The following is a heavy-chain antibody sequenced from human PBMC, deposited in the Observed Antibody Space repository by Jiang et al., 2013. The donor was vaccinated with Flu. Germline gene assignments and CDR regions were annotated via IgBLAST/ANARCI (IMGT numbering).Heavy chain of an antibody. J-gene: IGHJ4*02. CDR2: IYGDDDK. Sequence: KPTQTLTLTCSFSGFSLTYGVGVGWIRQPPGKALEWLALIYGDDDKFYSPSLRHRLTITKDTSKVVLLVTDMGPVDTATYYCAHRALYGLGSRQWSWALFDYWGQGALVTVSS. V-gene: IGHV2-5*02. CDR1: GFSLTYGVG. D-gene: IGHD3-10*01. CDR3: AHRALYGLGSRQWSWALFDY.